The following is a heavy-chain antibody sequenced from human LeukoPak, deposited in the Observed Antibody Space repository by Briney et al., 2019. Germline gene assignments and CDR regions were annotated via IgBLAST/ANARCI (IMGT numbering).Heavy chain of an antibody. J-gene: IGHJ6*02. CDR2: ISSRSSYT. Sequence: GGSLRLSCAASGFCFSAYYMSWIRQAPGKGLEWISYISSRSSYTNYAASVKGRFTISRDNAKNSLYLQLNSLRAEDTAVYYCARVYYDSSGYGGYYYGMDVWGQGTTVTVSS. CDR3: ARVYYDSSGYGGYYYGMDV. V-gene: IGHV3-11*06. CDR1: GFCFSAYY. D-gene: IGHD3-22*01.